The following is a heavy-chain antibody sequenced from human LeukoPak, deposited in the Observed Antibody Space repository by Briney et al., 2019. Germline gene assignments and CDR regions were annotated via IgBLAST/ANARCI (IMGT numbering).Heavy chain of an antibody. CDR1: GYTFTSYY. D-gene: IGHD3-22*01. V-gene: IGHV1-46*01. CDR3: ARDFPYYYDSSGYTTCPDY. Sequence: ASVKVSCKASGYTFTSYYMHWVRQAPGQGLEWMGIINPSGGSTSYAQKFQGRVTMTRDMSTSTAYMELSRLRSDDTAVYYCARDFPYYYDSSGYTTCPDYWGQGTLVTVSS. J-gene: IGHJ4*02. CDR2: INPSGGST.